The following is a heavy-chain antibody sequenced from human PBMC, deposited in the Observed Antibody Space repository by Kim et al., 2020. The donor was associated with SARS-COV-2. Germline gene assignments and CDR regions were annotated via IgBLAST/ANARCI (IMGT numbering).Heavy chain of an antibody. J-gene: IGHJ4*02. V-gene: IGHV4-4*02. Sequence: PALKRRVTISVDKSKNQFSLKLSSVTAADTAVYYCARAVWFGELLDYYFDYWGQGTLVTVSS. CDR3: ARAVWFGELLDYYFDY. D-gene: IGHD3-10*01.